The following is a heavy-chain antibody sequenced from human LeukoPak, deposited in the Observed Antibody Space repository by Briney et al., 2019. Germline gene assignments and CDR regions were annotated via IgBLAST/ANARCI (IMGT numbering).Heavy chain of an antibody. Sequence: PSETLSLTCTVSGGSISSSSYYWGWIRQPPGKGLEWIGSIYYSGSTYCNPSLKSRVTISVDTSKNQFSLKLSSVTAADTAVYYCARDNGGTAMAYYYYYYMDVWGKGTTVTISS. CDR3: ARDNGGTAMAYYYYYYMDV. V-gene: IGHV4-39*07. J-gene: IGHJ6*03. CDR2: IYYSGST. D-gene: IGHD5-18*01. CDR1: GGSISSSSYY.